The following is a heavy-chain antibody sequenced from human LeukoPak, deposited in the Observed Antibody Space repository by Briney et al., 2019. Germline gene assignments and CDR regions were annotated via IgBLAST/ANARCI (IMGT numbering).Heavy chain of an antibody. CDR2: LRCDQTSE. V-gene: IGHV3-30*02. D-gene: IGHD3-3*01. CDR1: GFPLCNLR. Sequence: PGGSLRLSCSAPGFPLCNLRIPTGRWTTAKGVEREASLRCDQTSEFYADSVKARFTISRDNSQNTVSLQLNNLRIEDTALYYCAKTSLSDPSGHYYYMDVWGKGTTVTVSS. J-gene: IGHJ6*03. CDR3: AKTSLSDPSGHYYYMDV.